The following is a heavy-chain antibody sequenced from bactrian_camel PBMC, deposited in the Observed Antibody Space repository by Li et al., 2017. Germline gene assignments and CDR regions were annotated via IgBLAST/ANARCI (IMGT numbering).Heavy chain of an antibody. V-gene: IGHV3S54*01. D-gene: IGHD2*01. CDR3: VGRVVDDLKGTIY. Sequence: VQLVESGGGSVQAGGSLRLSCAVTGDVLRPACMAWFRQIPGNEREAVAMLYSGGETTYYADSVKGRFTISRDNAKNTLYLQMNSLKPEDTAMYYCVGRVVDDLKGTIYWGRGTQVTVS. J-gene: IGHJ4*01. CDR1: GDVLRPAC. CDR2: LYSGGETT.